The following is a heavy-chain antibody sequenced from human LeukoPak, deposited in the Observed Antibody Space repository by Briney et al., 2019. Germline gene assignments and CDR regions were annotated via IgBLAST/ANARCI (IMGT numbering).Heavy chain of an antibody. CDR2: IIPIFGTA. Sequence: SVKVSCKASGYTFTSYYMHWVRQAPGQGLEWMGGIIPIFGTANYAQKFQGRVTITADESTSTAYMELSSLRSEDTAVYYCARGFVLDSSSFDYWGQGTLVTVSS. V-gene: IGHV1-69*13. D-gene: IGHD6-13*01. CDR3: ARGFVLDSSSFDY. J-gene: IGHJ4*02. CDR1: GYTFTSYY.